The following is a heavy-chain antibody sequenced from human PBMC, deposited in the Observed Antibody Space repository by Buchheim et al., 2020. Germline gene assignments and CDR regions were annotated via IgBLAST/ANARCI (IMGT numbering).Heavy chain of an antibody. Sequence: QEQLVQSGAEVKKSGASMKVSCKASGYTFTNFYVHWVRQAPGQGLEWMGLINCHDGSTDYAQKFQGRVTLTRNTSISTAYMELSSLRSEDTAVYYCARSPKYYDILTGQRPSVDYWGQGTL. V-gene: IGHV1-46*01. CDR2: INCHDGST. CDR3: ARSPKYYDILTGQRPSVDY. CDR1: GYTFTNFY. D-gene: IGHD3-9*01. J-gene: IGHJ4*02.